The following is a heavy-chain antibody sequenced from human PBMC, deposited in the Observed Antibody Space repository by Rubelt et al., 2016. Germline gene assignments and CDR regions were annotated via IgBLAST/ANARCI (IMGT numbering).Heavy chain of an antibody. Sequence: QITLKESGPTLVKPTQTLTLTCTFSGFSLSTNGVGVGWIRQPPGKALEWLALIYWDDDKRYSPSLSSRLTITKDTSKNQVVLTMTNMDPVDTATYDWVLRRLSIAVTGTLFDVWGQGTLVTVSS. J-gene: IGHJ4*02. V-gene: IGHV2-5*02. CDR1: GFSLSTNGVG. D-gene: IGHD6-19*01. CDR3: VLRRLSIAVTGTLFDV. CDR2: IYWDDDK.